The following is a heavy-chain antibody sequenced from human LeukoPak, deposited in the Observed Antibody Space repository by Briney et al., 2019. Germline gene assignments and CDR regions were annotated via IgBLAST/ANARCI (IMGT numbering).Heavy chain of an antibody. D-gene: IGHD2-21*02. CDR1: GFTFSNYG. Sequence: GGSLRLSCAASGFTFSNYGMHWVRQAPGKGLEWVAVISSDGREKYYADSVKGRFTISRDNSKNTVYLQMNNLGVEDTAEYYCANGFCGTNCFYFDHWGQGTLVAVSS. J-gene: IGHJ4*02. V-gene: IGHV3-30*18. CDR2: ISSDGREK. CDR3: ANGFCGTNCFYFDH.